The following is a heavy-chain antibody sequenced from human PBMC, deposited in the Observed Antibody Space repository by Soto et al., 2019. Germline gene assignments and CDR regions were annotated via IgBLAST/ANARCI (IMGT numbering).Heavy chain of an antibody. CDR3: ARGRRYGGVFDY. CDR1: GGSFSGYY. CDR2: INHSGST. V-gene: IGHV4-34*01. J-gene: IGHJ4*02. Sequence: SETLSLTCAVYGGSFSGYYWSWIRQPPGKGLEWIGEINHSGSTNYNPSLKSRVTISVDTSKNQFSLKLSSVTAADTAVYYCARGRRYGGVFDYWGQGTLVTVS. D-gene: IGHD4-17*01.